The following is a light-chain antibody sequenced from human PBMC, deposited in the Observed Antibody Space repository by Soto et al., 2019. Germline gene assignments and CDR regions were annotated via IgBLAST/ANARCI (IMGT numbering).Light chain of an antibody. CDR2: GAS. Sequence: EFVLTQSPVTRSLSPGERATLSCRASQSVSSSYLAWYQQKPGQAPRLLIYGASSRATGIPDRFSGSGSGTDVTINISRLKTEDFAVYYCQQYGSSPSTFGQGTKLDIK. CDR3: QQYGSSPST. V-gene: IGKV3-20*01. J-gene: IGKJ2*02. CDR1: QSVSSSY.